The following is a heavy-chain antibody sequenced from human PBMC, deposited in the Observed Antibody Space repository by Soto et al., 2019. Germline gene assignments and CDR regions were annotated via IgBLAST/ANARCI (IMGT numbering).Heavy chain of an antibody. Sequence: GGSLRLSCAASGFTFSSYAMSWVRQAPGKGLEWVSAISGSGGSTYYADSVKGRFTISRDNSKNTLYLQMNSLRAEDTAVYYCAKASLDPARFGAPHYYYMDVRGKGPTVTVS. CDR2: ISGSGGST. CDR1: GFTFSSYA. CDR3: AKASLDPARFGAPHYYYMDV. J-gene: IGHJ6*03. D-gene: IGHD3-10*01. V-gene: IGHV3-23*01.